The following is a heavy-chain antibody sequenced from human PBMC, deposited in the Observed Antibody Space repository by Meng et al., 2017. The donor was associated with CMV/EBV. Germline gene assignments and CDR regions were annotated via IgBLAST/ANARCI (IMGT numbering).Heavy chain of an antibody. CDR1: GFTFSSYG. D-gene: IGHD3-22*01. J-gene: IGHJ4*02. V-gene: IGHV3-33*06. CDR2: IWYDGSNK. CDR3: AKDPTYYYDSRYFDY. Sequence: GESLKISCAASGFTFSSYGMHWVRQAPGKGLEWVAVIWYDGSNKYYADSVKGRFTISRDNSKNTLYLQMNSLRAEDTAVYYCAKDPTYYYDSRYFDYWGQGTLVTVSS.